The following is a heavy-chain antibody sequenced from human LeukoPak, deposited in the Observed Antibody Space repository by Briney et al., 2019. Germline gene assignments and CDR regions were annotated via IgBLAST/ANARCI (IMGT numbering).Heavy chain of an antibody. Sequence: GGSLRLSCAASGFTFSSYGMHWVRQAPGKGLEWVAIIWYDGSNKYYADSVKGRFTISRDKSKNTLYLQMNSLRAEDTAVYYCARGGYGDNPNWFDPWGQGTLVTVSS. CDR1: GFTFSSYG. CDR3: ARGGYGDNPNWFDP. CDR2: IWYDGSNK. V-gene: IGHV3-33*01. J-gene: IGHJ5*02. D-gene: IGHD4-17*01.